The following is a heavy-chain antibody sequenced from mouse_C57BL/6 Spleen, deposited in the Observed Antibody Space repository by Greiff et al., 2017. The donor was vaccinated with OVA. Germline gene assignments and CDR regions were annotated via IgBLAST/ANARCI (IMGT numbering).Heavy chain of an antibody. CDR2: IHPNSGST. Sequence: VQLQQPGAELVKPGASVKLSCKASGYTFTSYWMHWVKQRPGQGLEWIGMIHPNSGSTNYNEKFKSKATLTVDKSSSTAYMQLSSLTSEDSAVYYCARWDYGDGGYFDYWGQGTTLTVSS. CDR3: ARWDYGDGGYFDY. CDR1: GYTFTSYW. J-gene: IGHJ2*01. D-gene: IGHD2-4*01. V-gene: IGHV1-64*01.